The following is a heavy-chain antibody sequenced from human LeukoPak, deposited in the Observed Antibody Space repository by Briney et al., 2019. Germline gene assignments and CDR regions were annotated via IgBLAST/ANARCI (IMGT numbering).Heavy chain of an antibody. D-gene: IGHD3-22*01. CDR2: IRYDGSNK. CDR3: AKDHVIVVVITSTPFVDY. CDR1: GFTFSSYG. Sequence: PGGSLRLSCTASGFTFSSYGMHWVRQAPGKGLEWVAFIRYDGSNKYYADSVKGRFTISRDNSKNTLYLQMNSLRAEDTAVYYCAKDHVIVVVITSTPFVDYRGQGTLVTVSS. J-gene: IGHJ4*02. V-gene: IGHV3-30*02.